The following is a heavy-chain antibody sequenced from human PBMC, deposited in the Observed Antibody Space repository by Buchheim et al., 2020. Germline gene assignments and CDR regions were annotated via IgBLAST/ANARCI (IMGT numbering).Heavy chain of an antibody. CDR2: INHSGST. D-gene: IGHD5-18*01. Sequence: QVQLQQWGAGLLKPSETLSLTCAVYGGSFSGYYWSWIRQPLGKGLEWIGEINHSGSTNYNPSLKSRVTISVDTSKNQFSLKLSSVTAADTAVYYCARGRGYSYGYQPPGGYWGQGTL. J-gene: IGHJ4*02. CDR1: GGSFSGYY. V-gene: IGHV4-34*01. CDR3: ARGRGYSYGYQPPGGY.